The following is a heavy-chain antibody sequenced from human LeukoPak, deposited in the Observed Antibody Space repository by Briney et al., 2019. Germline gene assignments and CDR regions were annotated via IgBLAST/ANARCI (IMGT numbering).Heavy chain of an antibody. J-gene: IGHJ4*02. CDR2: ISGSGGRI. V-gene: IGHV3-23*01. CDR3: AKGGSGSWFFDY. D-gene: IGHD1-26*01. Sequence: GGSLRLSCAVSGFTFSSYAMSWVRQAPGKGLEWVSAISGSGGRIYYADSVKGRSTISRDNSRNTLYLEMNSLRAEDTAVYYCAKGGSGSWFFDYWGQGTLVTVSS. CDR1: GFTFSSYA.